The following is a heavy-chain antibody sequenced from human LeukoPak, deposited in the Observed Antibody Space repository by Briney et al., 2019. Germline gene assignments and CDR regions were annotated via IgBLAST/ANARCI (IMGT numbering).Heavy chain of an antibody. CDR3: ASQYIVVVSDY. CDR2: IYYSGST. Sequence: PSETLSLTCTVSGGSISSSSHYWGWIRQPPGKGLEWIGSIYYSGSTYYNPSLKSRVTISVDTSKNQFSLKLSSVTAADTAVYYCASQYIVVVSDYWGQGTLVTVSS. V-gene: IGHV4-39*01. J-gene: IGHJ4*02. D-gene: IGHD2-15*01. CDR1: GGSISSSSHY.